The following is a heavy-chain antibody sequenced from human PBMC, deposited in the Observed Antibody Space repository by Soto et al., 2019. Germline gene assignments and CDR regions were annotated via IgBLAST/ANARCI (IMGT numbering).Heavy chain of an antibody. V-gene: IGHV1-18*04. D-gene: IGHD1-26*01. Sequence: ASVKVSGTASGYTFTSCGISWVRQAPGQGLEWMRWISAYNGNTNYAQKLQGRVTMTSDTSTSTAYMELRSLRSDDTAVYYWARAPVGGATDNHAYWGHGTPVTVSS. CDR3: ARAPVGGATDNHAY. CDR2: ISAYNGNT. J-gene: IGHJ4*01. CDR1: GYTFTSCG.